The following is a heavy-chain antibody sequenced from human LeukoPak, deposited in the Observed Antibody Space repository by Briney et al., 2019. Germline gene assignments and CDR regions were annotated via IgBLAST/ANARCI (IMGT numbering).Heavy chain of an antibody. CDR1: GYTFTSYA. D-gene: IGHD3-3*01. CDR2: IIPIFGTA. CDR3: ALRAYYGFWSGYQSHY. Sequence: GASVKVSCKASGYTFTSYAISWVRQAPGQGLEWMGGIIPIFGTANYAQKFQGRVTITADESTSTAYMELSSLRSEDTAVYYCALRAYYGFWSGYQSHYWGQGTLVTVSS. V-gene: IGHV1-69*13. J-gene: IGHJ4*02.